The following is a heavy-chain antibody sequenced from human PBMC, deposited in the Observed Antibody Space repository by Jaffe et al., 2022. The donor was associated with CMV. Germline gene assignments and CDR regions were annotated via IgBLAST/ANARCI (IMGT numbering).Heavy chain of an antibody. CDR2: IRSKAYGGTT. J-gene: IGHJ4*02. CDR1: GFTFGDYA. D-gene: IGHD3-3*01. Sequence: EVQLVESGGGLVQPGRSLRLSCTASGFTFGDYAMSWVRQAPGKGLEWVGFIRSKAYGGTTEYAASVKGRFTISRDDSKSIAYLQMNSLKTEDTAVYYCTRESYDFWSGYPDYWGQGTLVTVSS. CDR3: TRESYDFWSGYPDY. V-gene: IGHV3-49*04.